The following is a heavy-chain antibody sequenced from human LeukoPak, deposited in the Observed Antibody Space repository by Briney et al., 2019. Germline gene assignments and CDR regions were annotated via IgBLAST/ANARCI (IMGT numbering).Heavy chain of an antibody. D-gene: IGHD3-16*02. CDR1: GFAFGSEA. CDR3: AKDRLRFIRGGYHNWFDP. CDR2: ISPGGGTT. V-gene: IGHV3-23*01. J-gene: IGHJ5*02. Sequence: GGSLRLSCAVSGFAFGSEAMSWVRQSPARGLEWVASISPGGGTTYYADSVKGRFTISRDNSKNTLYLQMNSLRAEDTAVYYCAKDRLRFIRGGYHNWFDPWGQGTLVTVSS.